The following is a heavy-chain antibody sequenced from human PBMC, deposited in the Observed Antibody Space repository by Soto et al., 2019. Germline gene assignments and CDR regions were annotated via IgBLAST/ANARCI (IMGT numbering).Heavy chain of an antibody. V-gene: IGHV4-59*08. CDR1: GGSISSYH. Sequence: QVQLQESGPGLVKPSETLSLSCTVSGGSISSYHWSWIRQTPGKGLEWIGYVHYSWGSNYNPSLKSRVAISLDPSKSQFSLKLPSVTATDTAVYYCARQGFGALPGLVDVWGQGTTVTVSS. J-gene: IGHJ6*02. D-gene: IGHD3-10*01. CDR3: ARQGFGALPGLVDV. CDR2: VHYSWGS.